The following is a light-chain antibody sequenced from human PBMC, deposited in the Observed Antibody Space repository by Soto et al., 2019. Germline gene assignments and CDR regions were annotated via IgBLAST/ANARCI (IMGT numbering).Light chain of an antibody. J-gene: IGKJ4*01. Sequence: DIQMTQSPSSLSASVGDGVTITCRATQTVNSYLNWYQQKPGEAPKLLIYAASSLQSGVPSRFSGSGSGTDFTLTISSLQPEDFATYYCQQSYSTPLTFGGGTKVEIK. CDR1: QTVNSY. V-gene: IGKV1-39*01. CDR2: AAS. CDR3: QQSYSTPLT.